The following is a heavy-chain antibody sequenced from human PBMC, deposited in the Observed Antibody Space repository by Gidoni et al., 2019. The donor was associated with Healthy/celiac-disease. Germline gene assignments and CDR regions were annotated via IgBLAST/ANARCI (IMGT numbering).Heavy chain of an antibody. Sequence: QVQLVQSGAEVKKPGASVKVSCKASGYTFTSYYMHWVRQAPVQGLEWMGIINPSGGSTSYEQKFQGRVTMTRDTSTSTVYMELSSLRSEDTAVYYCARGRVGITGTSWVLSPQLFDYWGQGTLVTVSS. D-gene: IGHD1-20*01. CDR3: ARGRVGITGTSWVLSPQLFDY. V-gene: IGHV1-46*01. CDR2: INPSGGST. CDR1: GYTFTSYY. J-gene: IGHJ4*02.